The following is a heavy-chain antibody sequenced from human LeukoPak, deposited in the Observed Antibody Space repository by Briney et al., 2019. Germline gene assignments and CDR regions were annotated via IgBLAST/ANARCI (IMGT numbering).Heavy chain of an antibody. CDR2: IYHSGST. Sequence: SETLSLTCTVSGYSISSGYYWGWIRQPPGQGLEWIGSIYHSGSTYYNPSLKSRVTISVDTSKNQFSLKLSSVTAADTAVYYCARDHGDYYYDSSGYYQPYPRGYWGQGTLVTVSS. J-gene: IGHJ4*02. CDR1: GYSISSGYY. CDR3: ARDHGDYYYDSSGYYQPYPRGY. V-gene: IGHV4-38-2*02. D-gene: IGHD3-22*01.